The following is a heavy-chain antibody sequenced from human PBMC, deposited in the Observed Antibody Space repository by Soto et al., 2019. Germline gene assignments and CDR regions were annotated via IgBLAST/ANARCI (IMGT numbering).Heavy chain of an antibody. Sequence: PGGSLRLSCAASGFTFSSYSMNWVRQAPGKGLEWVSYISSRSSTIYYADYVKGRFTISRDNAKNSLYLKMNSLRAEDTAFYYCARCPSRGSVVAATGGAFDIGGQGTMVTVSS. D-gene: IGHD2-15*01. CDR3: ARCPSRGSVVAATGGAFDI. J-gene: IGHJ3*02. CDR1: GFTFSSYS. V-gene: IGHV3-48*01. CDR2: ISSRSSTI.